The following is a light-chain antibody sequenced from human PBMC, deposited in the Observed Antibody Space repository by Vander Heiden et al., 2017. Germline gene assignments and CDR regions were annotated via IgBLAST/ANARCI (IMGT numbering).Light chain of an antibody. CDR1: QGIRSW. Sequence: DIQLTPSPSSASASVGVRVTIPCRASQGIRSWLAWYQQKPGKAPKVLLYDVPTVESGTDFTLTISSLQPEDFATYYCQQANTYPLTFGQGTQVEIK. J-gene: IGKJ5*01. V-gene: IGKV1D-12*01. CDR3: QQANTYPLT. CDR2: DVP.